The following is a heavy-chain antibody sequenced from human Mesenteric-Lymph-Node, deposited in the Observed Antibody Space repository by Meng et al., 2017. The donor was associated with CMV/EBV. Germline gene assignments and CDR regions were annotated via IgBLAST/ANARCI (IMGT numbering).Heavy chain of an antibody. CDR1: GYTFCSYA. Sequence: QVQLVQSGDEVKKPGALLKVSCKASGYTFCSYAMHWVRQAPGQRLEWMGWINIVEDKTKTSQNFQGRVTLTRDTSANTAYMELSSLRSDDTAVYYCARTNNWGFDYWGQGTLVTVSS. CDR2: INIVEDKT. CDR3: ARTNNWGFDY. J-gene: IGHJ4*02. V-gene: IGHV1-3*04. D-gene: IGHD3-16*01.